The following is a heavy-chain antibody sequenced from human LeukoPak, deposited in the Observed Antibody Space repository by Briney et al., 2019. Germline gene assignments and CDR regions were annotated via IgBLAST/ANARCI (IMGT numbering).Heavy chain of an antibody. Sequence: PGGSLRLSCAASGFTFSSYAMSWVRQAPGKGLEWVSAISGSGGSTYYADSEKGRFTISRDNSKNTLYLQMNSLRAEDTAVYYCAKDVLGATKRAYYFDYWGQGTLVTVSS. CDR1: GFTFSSYA. CDR3: AKDVLGATKRAYYFDY. CDR2: ISGSGGST. V-gene: IGHV3-23*01. J-gene: IGHJ4*02. D-gene: IGHD1-26*01.